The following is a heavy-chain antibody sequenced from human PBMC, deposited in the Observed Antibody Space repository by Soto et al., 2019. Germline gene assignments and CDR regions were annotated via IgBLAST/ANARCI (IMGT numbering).Heavy chain of an antibody. D-gene: IGHD6-13*01. CDR3: ARPLVNSSSWYPLGY. CDR2: IYYSGST. J-gene: IGHJ4*02. V-gene: IGHV4-39*01. Sequence: SETLSLTCTVSGGSISSSSYYWGWIRQPPGKGLEWIGSIYYSGSTYYNPSLKSRVTISVDTSKNQFSLKLSSVTAADTAVYYCARPLVNSSSWYPLGYWGQGTLVTVSS. CDR1: GGSISSSSYY.